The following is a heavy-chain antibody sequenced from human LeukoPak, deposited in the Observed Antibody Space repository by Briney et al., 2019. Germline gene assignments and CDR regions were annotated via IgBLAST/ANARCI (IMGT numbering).Heavy chain of an antibody. CDR1: GFTFSSYS. V-gene: IGHV3-21*01. Sequence: PGGSLRLSCAASGFTFSSYSMNWDRQAPGKGLEWVSSISSSSSYIYYADSVKGRFTISRDNAKNSLYLQMNSLRAEDTAVYYCAREERYFDWLSYFDYWGQGTLVTVSS. D-gene: IGHD3-9*01. CDR2: ISSSSSYI. CDR3: AREERYFDWLSYFDY. J-gene: IGHJ4*02.